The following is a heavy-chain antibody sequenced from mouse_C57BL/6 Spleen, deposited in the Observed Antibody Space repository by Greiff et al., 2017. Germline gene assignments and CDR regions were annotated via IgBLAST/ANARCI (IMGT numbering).Heavy chain of an antibody. J-gene: IGHJ4*01. D-gene: IGHD2-5*01. Sequence: DVMLVESGGGLVKPGGSLKLSCAASGFTFSDYGMHWVRQAPEKGLEWVAYISSGSSTIYYADTVKGRFTIASDNDKNSLFLQMTSRRSEDTAMYYCARRYSNYEAMDYWGQGTSVTVSS. V-gene: IGHV5-17*01. CDR1: GFTFSDYG. CDR2: ISSGSSTI. CDR3: ARRYSNYEAMDY.